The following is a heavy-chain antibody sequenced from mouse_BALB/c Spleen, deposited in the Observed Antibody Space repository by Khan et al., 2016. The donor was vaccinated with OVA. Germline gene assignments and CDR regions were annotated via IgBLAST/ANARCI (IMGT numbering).Heavy chain of an antibody. CDR2: TDPANGNP. Sequence: EVQLQQSGAELVKPAASLKLSCTASGSNIKDIYIHWVKQRPEKGLERIRRTDPANGNPTYDPKFQGQATITADTSSNTAYLQLSSLTSEDTADNYCRISTINAWGQGTTLTVSS. J-gene: IGHJ2*01. CDR3: RISTINA. V-gene: IGHV14-3*02. CDR1: GSNIKDIY.